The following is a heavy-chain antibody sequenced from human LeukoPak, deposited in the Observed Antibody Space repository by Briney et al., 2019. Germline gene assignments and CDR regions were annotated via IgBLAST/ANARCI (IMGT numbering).Heavy chain of an antibody. V-gene: IGHV4-39*02. J-gene: IGHJ4*02. CDR3: ARDLVATNRLLYFDF. D-gene: IGHD5-12*01. CDR1: GGSISNSNYY. CDR2: IYYSGST. Sequence: SETLSLTCTVSGGSISNSNYYWAWIRQPPGKGLEWIGSIYYSGSTYYNPSLKSRVTISVDTSKNQFSLKLSSVTAADAAVYYCARDLVATNRLLYFDFWGQGTLVTVSS.